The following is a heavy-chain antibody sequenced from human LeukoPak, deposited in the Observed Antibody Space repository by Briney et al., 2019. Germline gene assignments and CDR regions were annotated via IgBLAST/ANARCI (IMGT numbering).Heavy chain of an antibody. CDR2: IWYDGSNK. Sequence: AGGSLRLSCAASGFTFSSYGMHWVRQAPGKGLEWVAVIWYDGSNKYYADSVEGRFTISRDKSKNTLYLQMNSLRAEDTTVYYCARSGSDYYDSSGYYSFERWGQGTLVTVSS. D-gene: IGHD3-22*01. CDR3: ARSGSDYYDSSGYYSFER. CDR1: GFTFSSYG. J-gene: IGHJ4*02. V-gene: IGHV3-33*01.